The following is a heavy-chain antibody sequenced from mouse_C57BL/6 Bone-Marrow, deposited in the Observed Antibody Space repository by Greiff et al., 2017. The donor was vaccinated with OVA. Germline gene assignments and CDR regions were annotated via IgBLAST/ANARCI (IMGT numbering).Heavy chain of an antibody. CDR2: IDPENGDT. CDR1: GFNIKDDY. V-gene: IGHV14-4*01. Sequence: EVKLVESGAELVRPGASVKLSCTASGFNIKDDYMHWVKQRPEQGLEWIGWIDPENGDTEYASKFQGKATITADTSSNTAYLQLSSLTSEDTAVYYCTIYDGYYEGYWGQGTTLTVSS. CDR3: TIYDGYYEGY. D-gene: IGHD2-3*01. J-gene: IGHJ2*01.